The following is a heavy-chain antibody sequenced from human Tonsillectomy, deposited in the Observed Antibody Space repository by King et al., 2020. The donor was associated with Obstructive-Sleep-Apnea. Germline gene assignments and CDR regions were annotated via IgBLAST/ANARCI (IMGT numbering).Heavy chain of an antibody. CDR1: GFIFSSYG. V-gene: IGHV3-30*03. CDR2: LSYDGSNE. CDR3: TYFDH. J-gene: IGHJ4*02. Sequence: HVQLVESGGGVVQPGRSLRLSCAASGFIFSSYGIHWVRQTSGKWLEGVALLSYDGSNEYYAGSVKGRFTISRDNSKKTLFLQMNSLRTEDTAVYYCTYFDHWGQGTLVTVSS.